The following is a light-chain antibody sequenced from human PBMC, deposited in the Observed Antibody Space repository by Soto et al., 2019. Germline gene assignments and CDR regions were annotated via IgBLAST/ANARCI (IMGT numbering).Light chain of an antibody. J-gene: IGKJ2*01. CDR1: QSFTSN. CDR2: GAS. CDR3: HQYSEWPHT. V-gene: IGKV3D-15*01. Sequence: EIVMTQSTATLSVSPGERATLSCRASQSFTSNLAWYQHKPGQAPRLLIHGASVRATGIPARFSGSGSGTEFSLTISSLQSEDFAVYYCHQYSEWPHTFGQGTTLEIK.